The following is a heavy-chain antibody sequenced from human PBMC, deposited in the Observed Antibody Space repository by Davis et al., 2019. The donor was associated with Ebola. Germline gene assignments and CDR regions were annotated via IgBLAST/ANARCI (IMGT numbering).Heavy chain of an antibody. V-gene: IGHV3-23*01. CDR3: ARAVLERTYYMDV. Sequence: GESLKISCAASGFTFSSYAMHWVRQAPGKGLEWVSAISGSGGSTYYADSVKGRFTISRDNSKNTLYLQMNSLRAEDTAVYYCARAVLERTYYMDVWGKGTTVTVSS. CDR2: ISGSGGST. J-gene: IGHJ6*03. D-gene: IGHD1-1*01. CDR1: GFTFSSYA.